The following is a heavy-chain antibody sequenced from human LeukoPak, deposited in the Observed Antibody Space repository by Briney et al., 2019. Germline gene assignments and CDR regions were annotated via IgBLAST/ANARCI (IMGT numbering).Heavy chain of an antibody. V-gene: IGHV3-7*01. CDR1: GFTFSSYW. Sequence: GGSLRLSCAASGFTFSSYWMSWVRQAPGKGLEWVANIKQDGSEKYYVDSVKGRFTISRDNAKNSLYLQMNSLRAEDTAVYYCARVLPTGIIIYDYYYMDVWGKGTTVTVSS. D-gene: IGHD3-10*01. CDR2: IKQDGSEK. CDR3: ARVLPTGIIIYDYYYMDV. J-gene: IGHJ6*03.